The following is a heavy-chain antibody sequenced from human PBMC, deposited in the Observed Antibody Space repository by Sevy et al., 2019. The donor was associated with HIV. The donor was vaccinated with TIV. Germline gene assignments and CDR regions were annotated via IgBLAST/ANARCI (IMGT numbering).Heavy chain of an antibody. V-gene: IGHV3-33*08. CDR1: GFTFSSDG. D-gene: IGHD3-3*01. CDR2: IWYDGSNK. J-gene: IGHJ3*02. CDR3: ASLANIWSGSYIGGHAAFDI. Sequence: GGSLRLSCAASGFTFSSDGMHWVHQAPGKGLEWVAVIWYDGSNKYYADSVKGRFTISRDNSKNTLYLQMNSLRAEDTAVYYCASLANIWSGSYIGGHAAFDIWGQGTMVTVSS.